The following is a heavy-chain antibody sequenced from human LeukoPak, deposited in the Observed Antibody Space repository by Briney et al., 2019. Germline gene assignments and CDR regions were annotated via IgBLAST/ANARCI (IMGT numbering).Heavy chain of an antibody. Sequence: PGGSLRLSCAASEFTFSKYAMNWVRQAPGKGLEWVSGINGSGVITFYADSVKGRFTISRDNSKNTLYLQMNSLRAEDTAIYYCAKDSSQGGDYFDSWGQGTLATVSS. V-gene: IGHV3-23*01. J-gene: IGHJ4*02. CDR1: EFTFSKYA. CDR3: AKDSSQGGDYFDS. D-gene: IGHD3-16*01. CDR2: INGSGVIT.